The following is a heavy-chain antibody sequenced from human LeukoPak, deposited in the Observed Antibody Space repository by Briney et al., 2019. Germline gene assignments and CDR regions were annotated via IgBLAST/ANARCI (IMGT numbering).Heavy chain of an antibody. J-gene: IGHJ4*02. CDR2: IKSKSVGGTI. CDR1: GFTFSNAW. V-gene: IGHV3-15*01. Sequence: GGSLRLSCAASGFTFSNAWMSWARQAPGKGLEWVGRIKSKSVGGTIDYAAPVKGRFTISRDDSKNTLYLQMNSLKTEDTAVYYCTGETYGDYDFDYWGQGTLVTVSS. CDR3: TGETYGDYDFDY. D-gene: IGHD4-17*01.